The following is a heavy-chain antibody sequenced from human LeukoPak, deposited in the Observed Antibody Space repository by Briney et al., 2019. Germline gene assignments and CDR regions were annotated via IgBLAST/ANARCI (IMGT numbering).Heavy chain of an antibody. CDR2: ISWNSGSI. J-gene: IGHJ4*02. Sequence: GGSLRLSCAASGFTFDDYAMHWVRQAPGKGLEWVSGISWNSGSIGYADSVKGRFTISRDNAKNSLYLQMNSLRAEDTALYYCAKDIGGSYLSTLDYWGQGTLVTVSS. V-gene: IGHV3-9*01. D-gene: IGHD1-26*01. CDR1: GFTFDDYA. CDR3: AKDIGGSYLSTLDY.